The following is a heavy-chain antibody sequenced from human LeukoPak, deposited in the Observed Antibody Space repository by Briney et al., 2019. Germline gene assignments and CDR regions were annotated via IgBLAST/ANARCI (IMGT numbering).Heavy chain of an antibody. CDR2: VSGSGGST. Sequence: GGSLRLSCAASGFTFSSYALTWVRQAPGKGLEWASTVSGSGGSTYYTDSVKGRFTISRDNSKNTLYLQMNSLRAEDAALYYCAHGRGGVVSVAMVYWGQGTLVTVSS. J-gene: IGHJ4*02. V-gene: IGHV3-23*01. CDR3: AHGRGGVVSVAMVY. D-gene: IGHD2-2*01. CDR1: GFTFSSYA.